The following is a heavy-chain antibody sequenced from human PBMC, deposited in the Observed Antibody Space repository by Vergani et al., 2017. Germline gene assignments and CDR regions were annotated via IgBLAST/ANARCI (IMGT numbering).Heavy chain of an antibody. CDR3: AKDNGYYGSGWDAFDI. D-gene: IGHD3-10*01. J-gene: IGHJ3*02. Sequence: QVQLVQSGAEVKKPGSSVKVSCKASGGTFSSYAISWVRQAPGQGLEWMGVIIPIFGTANYAQKFQGRVTITADKSTNTSYMELRSLRSEDTAVYYCAKDNGYYGSGWDAFDIWGQGTMVTVSS. CDR2: IIPIFGTA. CDR1: GGTFSSYA. V-gene: IGHV1-69*06.